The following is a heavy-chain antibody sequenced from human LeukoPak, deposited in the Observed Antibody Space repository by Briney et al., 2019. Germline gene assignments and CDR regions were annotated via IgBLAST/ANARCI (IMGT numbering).Heavy chain of an antibody. V-gene: IGHV3-23*01. D-gene: IGHD4-17*01. CDR3: AKGNDYGDYALYFDY. CDR1: GFTFSSYA. Sequence: GGSLRLSCAASGFTFSSYAMSWVRQAPGKGLEWVSAISGSGGSTYYADSVKGRFTISRDNPKNTLYLQMNSLRAEDTAVYYCAKGNDYGDYALYFDYWGQGTLVTVSS. J-gene: IGHJ4*02. CDR2: ISGSGGST.